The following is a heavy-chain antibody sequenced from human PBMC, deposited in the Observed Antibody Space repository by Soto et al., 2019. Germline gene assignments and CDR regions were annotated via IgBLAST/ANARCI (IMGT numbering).Heavy chain of an antibody. J-gene: IGHJ5*02. Sequence: VGSLRLSCAASGFTFSSYWMSWVRQAPGKGLEWVANIKQDGSEKYYVDSVKGRFTISRDNAKNSLYLQMNSLRAEDTAVYYCARESSGWSGGAWTNWFDPWGQGTLVTVSS. V-gene: IGHV3-7*01. D-gene: IGHD6-19*01. CDR2: IKQDGSEK. CDR3: ARESSGWSGGAWTNWFDP. CDR1: GFTFSSYW.